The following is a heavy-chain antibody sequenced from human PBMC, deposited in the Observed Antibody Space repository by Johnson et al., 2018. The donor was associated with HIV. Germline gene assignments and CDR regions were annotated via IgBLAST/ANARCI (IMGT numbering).Heavy chain of an antibody. CDR2: IRYDGSNK. D-gene: IGHD6-6*01. Sequence: QVQLVESGGGVVQPGGSLRLSCAASGFTFSSYGMHWVRQAPGKGLEWVAFIRYDGSNKYYGYAVKGRFTISRDNSKNTLYLQLNSLRAEDTAVYYCARPIAARDAFDIWGQGTMVTVSS. J-gene: IGHJ3*02. V-gene: IGHV3-30*02. CDR1: GFTFSSYG. CDR3: ARPIAARDAFDI.